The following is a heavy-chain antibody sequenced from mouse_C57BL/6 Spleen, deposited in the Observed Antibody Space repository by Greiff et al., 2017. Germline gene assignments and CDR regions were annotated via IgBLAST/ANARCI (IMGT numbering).Heavy chain of an antibody. V-gene: IGHV1-80*01. CDR2: IYPGDGDT. CDR3: ARSDDGNRYFDV. CDR1: GYAFSSYW. D-gene: IGHD2-1*01. Sequence: QVQLQQSGAELVKPGASVKISCKASGYAFSSYWMNWVKQRPGKGLEWIGQIYPGDGDTNYNGKFKGKATLTADKSSSTAYMQLSSLTSEDSAVYFCARSDDGNRYFDVWGTGTTVTVSS. J-gene: IGHJ1*03.